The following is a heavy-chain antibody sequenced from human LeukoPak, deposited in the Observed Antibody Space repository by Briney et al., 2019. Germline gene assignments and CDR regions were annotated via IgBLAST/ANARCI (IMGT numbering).Heavy chain of an antibody. J-gene: IGHJ5*02. CDR2: IYYSGST. CDR1: GGSISSYY. CDR3: ARVNVVVVAATVNNWFDP. D-gene: IGHD2-15*01. V-gene: IGHV4-59*01. Sequence: SETLSLTCTVSGGSISSYYWSWIRRPPGKGLEWIGYIYYSGSTNYNPSLKSRVTISVDTSKNQFSLKLSSVTAADTAVYYCARVNVVVVAATVNNWFDPWGQGTLVTVST.